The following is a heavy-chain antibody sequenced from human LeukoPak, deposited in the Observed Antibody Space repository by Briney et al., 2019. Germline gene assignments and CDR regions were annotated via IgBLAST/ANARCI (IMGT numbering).Heavy chain of an antibody. CDR1: GYTFTGYY. J-gene: IGHJ3*02. D-gene: IGHD3-10*01. V-gene: IGHV1-2*02. Sequence: ASVKVSCKASGYTFTGYYMHWVRQAPGQGLEWMGWINPNSGGTNYAQKFQGRVTMTRDTSISTAYMELSRLRSDDTAVYYCARVELLWFGEEGGYAFDIWGQGTMVTVSP. CDR3: ARVELLWFGEEGGYAFDI. CDR2: INPNSGGT.